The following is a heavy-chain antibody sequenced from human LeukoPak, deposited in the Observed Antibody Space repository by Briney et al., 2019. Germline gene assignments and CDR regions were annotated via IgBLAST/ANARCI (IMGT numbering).Heavy chain of an antibody. CDR3: AKCGEYRAYDSLRPGY. CDR1: GFTFSSYA. Sequence: GGSLRLSCAASGFTFSSYAMNWVRQAPGKGLEWVSAISGSGSETYYADSVKGRFTISRDNSKNTLFLRMNSLRAEDTAVYYCAKCGEYRAYDSLRPGYWGQGTLVTVSS. D-gene: IGHD5-12*01. CDR2: ISGSGSET. V-gene: IGHV3-23*01. J-gene: IGHJ4*02.